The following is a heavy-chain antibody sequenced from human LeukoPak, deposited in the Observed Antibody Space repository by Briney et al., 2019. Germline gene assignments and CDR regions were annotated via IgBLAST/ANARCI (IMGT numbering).Heavy chain of an antibody. V-gene: IGHV4-39*07. CDR3: AGEGGYSSSLDY. CDR1: GGSISSSSYY. CDR2: IYYSGST. D-gene: IGHD6-13*01. Sequence: SETLSLTCNVSGGSISSSSYYWGWIRQPPGKVLEWIGSIYYSGSTYYNPSLKSRVTISVDTSMNQFSLKLSSVTAADTAVYYCAGEGGYSSSLDYWGQGTLVTVSS. J-gene: IGHJ4*02.